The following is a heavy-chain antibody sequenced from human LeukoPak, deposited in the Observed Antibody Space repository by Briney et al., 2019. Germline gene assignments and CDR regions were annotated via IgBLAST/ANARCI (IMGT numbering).Heavy chain of an antibody. V-gene: IGHV4-59*12. CDR3: AREAARPLSLFDY. J-gene: IGHJ4*02. CDR2: IYYSGST. Sequence: SETLSLTCTVSGGSISTYYWNWIRQPPGKGLEWIGYIYYSGSTNYNPSLKSRVTISVDTSKNQFSLKLSSVTAADTAVYYCAREAARPLSLFDYWGQGTLVTVSS. D-gene: IGHD6-6*01. CDR1: GGSISTYY.